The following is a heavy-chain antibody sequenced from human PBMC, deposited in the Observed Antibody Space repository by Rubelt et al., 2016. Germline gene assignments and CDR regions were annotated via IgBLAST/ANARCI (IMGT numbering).Heavy chain of an antibody. CDR1: GFTFSSYG. V-gene: IGHV3-30*19. CDR2: ISYDGSNK. J-gene: IGHJ4*02. Sequence: QVQLVESGGGVVQPGRSLRLSCAASGFTFSSYGMHWVRQAPGKGLEWVAVISYDGSNKYYADSVKGRFTISRDNSKNTLYLQMNSLRAEDTAVYYCARDDGSWSGYFDYWGQGTLVTVSS. CDR3: ARDDGSWSGYFDY. D-gene: IGHD6-13*01.